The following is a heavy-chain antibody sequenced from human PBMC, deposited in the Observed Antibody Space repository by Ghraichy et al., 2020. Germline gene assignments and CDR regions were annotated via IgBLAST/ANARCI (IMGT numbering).Heavy chain of an antibody. D-gene: IGHD1-26*01. J-gene: IGHJ4*02. CDR3: STQLMWEEVYDY. V-gene: IGHV3-15*01. Sequence: LSLTCAASAFTFSNAWMSWVRQAPGKGLEWVGRIKAKTDGGTTDYAAPVKGRFTISRDDSENTLYLQMNSLKTEDTAVYYCSTQLMWEEVYDYWGQGTMVTVSS. CDR1: AFTFSNAW. CDR2: IKAKTDGGTT.